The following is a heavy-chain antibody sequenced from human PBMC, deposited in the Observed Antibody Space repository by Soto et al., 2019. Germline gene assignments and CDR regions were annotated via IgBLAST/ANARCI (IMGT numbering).Heavy chain of an antibody. J-gene: IGHJ5*02. CDR1: GFTFRSFT. D-gene: IGHD6-13*01. Sequence: GGSLRLSCSASGFTFRSFTMNWVRQAPGKGLEWVSTISSNSAYIYYTDALRGRFTISRDNAKNSLHLQMNSLRAEDTAVYYCTRDASRDSSARGWFDPWGPGTLVTVSS. CDR2: ISSNSAYI. CDR3: TRDASRDSSARGWFDP. V-gene: IGHV3-21*01.